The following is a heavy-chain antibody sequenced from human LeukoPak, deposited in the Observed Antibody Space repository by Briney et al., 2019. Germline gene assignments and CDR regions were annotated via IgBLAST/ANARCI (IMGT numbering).Heavy chain of an antibody. D-gene: IGHD4-11*01. CDR2: MNPNSGNT. CDR1: GYTFTSYD. V-gene: IGHV1-8*01. Sequence: GASVKVSCKASGYTFTSYDINWVRQATGQGLEWMGWMNPNSGNTGYAQKFQGRVTMTRDTSISTAYMELSRLRSDDTAVYYCARDSCSPYSNHLSSHRNSLCYYYMDVWGKGTTVTVSS. J-gene: IGHJ6*03. CDR3: ARDSCSPYSNHLSSHRNSLCYYYMDV.